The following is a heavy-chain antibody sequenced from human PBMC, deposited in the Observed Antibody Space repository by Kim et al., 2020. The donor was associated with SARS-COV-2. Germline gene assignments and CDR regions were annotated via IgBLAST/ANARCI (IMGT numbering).Heavy chain of an antibody. Sequence: GGSLRLSCAASGFTFSSYWMHWVRQAPGKGLVWVSRINSDGSSTSYADSVKGRFTISRDNAKNTLYLQMNSLRAEDTAVYYCARVLGNCGGDCYYDYWGQGTLVTVSS. CDR1: GFTFSSYW. D-gene: IGHD2-21*02. CDR3: ARVLGNCGGDCYYDY. CDR2: INSDGSST. V-gene: IGHV3-74*01. J-gene: IGHJ4*02.